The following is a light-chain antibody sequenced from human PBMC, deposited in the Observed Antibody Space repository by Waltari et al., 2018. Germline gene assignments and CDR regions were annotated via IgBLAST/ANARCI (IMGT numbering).Light chain of an antibody. V-gene: IGLV1-40*01. Sequence: QSVLTQPPSLSGAPGQRVTMSCTGSSSNLGAGFDVHWYQHLPGTAPKLLIFGNNNRPSGVPDRFAASKSGASASLAITGLQSEDEAVYYCQSYDSRLSVVVFGGGTKLTVL. CDR3: QSYDSRLSVVV. CDR2: GNN. J-gene: IGLJ2*01. CDR1: SSNLGAGFD.